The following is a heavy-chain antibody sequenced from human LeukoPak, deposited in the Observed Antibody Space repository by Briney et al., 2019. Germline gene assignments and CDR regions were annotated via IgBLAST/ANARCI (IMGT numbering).Heavy chain of an antibody. J-gene: IGHJ4*02. CDR2: FDPEDGET. V-gene: IGHV1-24*01. CDR1: GYTLTEFS. D-gene: IGHD5-12*01. Sequence: ASVKVSCKVSGYTLTEFSMHWVRQASGKGLEWMGGFDPEDGETIYAQKFQGRGTMTEATSTDTAHLELSSLRSEDTAVYYCASSVDLVANYYFDHWGQGTLVTVSS. CDR3: ASSVDLVANYYFDH.